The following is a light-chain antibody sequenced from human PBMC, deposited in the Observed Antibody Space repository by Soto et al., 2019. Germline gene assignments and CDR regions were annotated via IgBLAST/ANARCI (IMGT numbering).Light chain of an antibody. Sequence: QSALTQPPSASGSPGQSVTISCTGTSSDVGSYNYVSWYQQHPGKAPKLMIYEVTNRPSGVPDRFSGSKSGNTASLTVSGLQAEDEADYYCSSYAGSNNLLFGGGTKLTVL. CDR3: SSYAGSNNLL. CDR1: SSDVGSYNY. J-gene: IGLJ2*01. CDR2: EVT. V-gene: IGLV2-8*01.